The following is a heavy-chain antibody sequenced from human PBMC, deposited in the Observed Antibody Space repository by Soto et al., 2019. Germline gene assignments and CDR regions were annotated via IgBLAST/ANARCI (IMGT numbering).Heavy chain of an antibody. J-gene: IGHJ4*02. CDR1: GFAFSTYG. D-gene: IGHD2-2*01. Sequence: GGSLRLSCGASGFAFSTYGMNWVRQAPGKGLEWISSISSSGTYIYYADSLKGRFTISRDNANNSLYLQMSSLRVEDTALYYCTRDTTTSWRNRDFYFDYWGRGAQVTVSS. CDR3: TRDTTTSWRNRDFYFDY. CDR2: ISSSGTYI. V-gene: IGHV3-21*01.